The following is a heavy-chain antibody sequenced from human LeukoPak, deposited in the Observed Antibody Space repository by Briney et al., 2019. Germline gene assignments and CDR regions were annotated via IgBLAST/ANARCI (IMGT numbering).Heavy chain of an antibody. CDR3: ARTPHGAFDI. Sequence: GRSLRLSCAASGFTFDDYAMHWVRQAPGKGLEWVSGISWNSGSIGYADSVKGRFTISRDNAKNSLYLQMNSLRAEDTAVYYCARTPHGAFDIWGQGTMVTVSS. D-gene: IGHD4-23*01. V-gene: IGHV3-9*01. J-gene: IGHJ3*02. CDR1: GFTFDDYA. CDR2: ISWNSGSI.